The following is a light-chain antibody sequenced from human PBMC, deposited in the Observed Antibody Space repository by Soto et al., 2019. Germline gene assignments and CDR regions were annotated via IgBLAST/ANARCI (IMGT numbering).Light chain of an antibody. CDR1: QSVLYSSNNKNY. J-gene: IGKJ1*01. Sequence: IVMTQSPDSLAVSLGERATINCKSSQSVLYSSNNKNYLAWYQQKPGQPPNLLIYWASTRESGVPDRFSGSGSGTDVTLTISSLQAEDVAVYYCQQYYSTPPVTFGQGTKVEIK. V-gene: IGKV4-1*01. CDR2: WAS. CDR3: QQYYSTPPVT.